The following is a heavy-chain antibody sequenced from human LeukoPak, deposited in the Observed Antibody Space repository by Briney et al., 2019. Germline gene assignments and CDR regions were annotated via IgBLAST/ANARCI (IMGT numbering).Heavy chain of an antibody. CDR1: GYTFTSYG. J-gene: IGHJ6*02. Sequence: HWASAKFSCQASGYTFTSYGINWVRQATGQGPEWMGWMNPNSGNTGYAQKFQGRVTMTRNTSISTAYMELSSLRSDDTAVYYCARGGSSGWLPGDHYYYYGMDVWGQGTTVTVSS. CDR3: ARGGSSGWLPGDHYYYYGMDV. D-gene: IGHD6-19*01. V-gene: IGHV1-8*02. CDR2: MNPNSGNT.